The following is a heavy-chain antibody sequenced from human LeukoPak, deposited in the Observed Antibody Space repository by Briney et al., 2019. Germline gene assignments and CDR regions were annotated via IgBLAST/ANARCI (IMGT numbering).Heavy chain of an antibody. Sequence: GSLRLSCAASGFTFDDYGMSWVRQAPGKGLEWVSGINWNGGNTGYADSVRGRFTISRDNARNSLFLQMNSLRAEDTAVYYCAKDRETSSYYDRTPGGVDYWGQGTLVTVSS. J-gene: IGHJ4*02. V-gene: IGHV3-20*04. CDR2: INWNGGNT. CDR3: AKDRETSSYYDRTPGGVDY. D-gene: IGHD1-26*01. CDR1: GFTFDDYG.